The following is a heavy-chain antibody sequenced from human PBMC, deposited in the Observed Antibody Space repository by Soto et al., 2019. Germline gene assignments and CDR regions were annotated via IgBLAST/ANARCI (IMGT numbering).Heavy chain of an antibody. J-gene: IGHJ4*02. CDR2: IYYSGST. D-gene: IGHD5-18*01. Sequence: SETLSLTCTVSGGSISSGGYYWSWIRQHPGKGLEWIGYIYYSGSTYYNPSLKSRVTISVDTSKNQFSLKLSSVTAADTAVYYCARVAFAAMDHQRFDYWGQGALVTVSS. CDR3: ARVAFAAMDHQRFDY. V-gene: IGHV4-31*03. CDR1: GGSISSGGYY.